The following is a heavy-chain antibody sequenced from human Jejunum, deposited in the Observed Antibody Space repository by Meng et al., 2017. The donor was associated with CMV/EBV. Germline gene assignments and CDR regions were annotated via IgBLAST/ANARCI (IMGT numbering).Heavy chain of an antibody. CDR3: ARDLRFLGRCYGMDV. Sequence: GYTFTGYYMHWVRQAPGQGLEWMGWINPDSGGTNYAQKFPGRVTMTWDTSINTAYMELGRLTSDDTAVYYCARDLRFLGRCYGMDVWGQGTTVTVSS. J-gene: IGHJ6*02. CDR2: INPDSGGT. CDR1: GYTFTGYY. V-gene: IGHV1-2*02. D-gene: IGHD3-3*01.